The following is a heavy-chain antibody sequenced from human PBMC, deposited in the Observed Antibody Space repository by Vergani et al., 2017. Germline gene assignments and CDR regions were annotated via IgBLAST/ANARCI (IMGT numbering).Heavy chain of an antibody. CDR1: GFTFSSYG. J-gene: IGHJ4*02. Sequence: QVQPVESGGGVVQPGRSLRLSCAASGFTFSSYGMHWVRQAPGKGLEWVAVIWYDGSNKYYADSVKGRFTISRDNSKNTLYLQMNSLRAEDTVVYYCARDSSSRDLDYWGQGTLVTVSS. CDR2: IWYDGSNK. CDR3: ARDSSSRDLDY. V-gene: IGHV3-33*01. D-gene: IGHD6-13*01.